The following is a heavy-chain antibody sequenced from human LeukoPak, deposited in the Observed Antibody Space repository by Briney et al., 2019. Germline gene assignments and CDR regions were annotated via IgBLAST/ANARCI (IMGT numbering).Heavy chain of an antibody. CDR2: ISSSGSTI. J-gene: IGHJ4*02. Sequence: GGSLRLSCAASGFTFSSYSMNWVRQAPGKGLEWVSYISSSGSTIYYADSVKGRFTISRDNAKNSLYLQMNSLRAEDTAVYYCARDSGSYYTDPFDYWGQGTLVTVSS. D-gene: IGHD1-26*01. CDR3: ARDSGSYYTDPFDY. CDR1: GFTFSSYS. V-gene: IGHV3-48*04.